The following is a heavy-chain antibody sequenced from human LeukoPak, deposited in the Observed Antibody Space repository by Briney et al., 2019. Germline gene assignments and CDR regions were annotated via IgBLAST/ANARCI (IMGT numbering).Heavy chain of an antibody. J-gene: IGHJ6*02. V-gene: IGHV3-7*01. CDR1: GFTFSSYW. CDR2: IKEDESEK. CDR3: ARVRTTGSYYGMDV. Sequence: GGSLRLSCAASGFTFSSYWMSWVRQAPGKGLERVANIKEDESEKYYVDSVKGRFTISRDNAQNSLNLQMNSLRPEDTAMYYCARVRTTGSYYGMDVWGQGTTVTVSS. D-gene: IGHD3-10*01.